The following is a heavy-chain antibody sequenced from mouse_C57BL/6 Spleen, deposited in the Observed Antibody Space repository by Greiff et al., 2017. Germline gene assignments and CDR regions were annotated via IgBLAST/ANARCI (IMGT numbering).Heavy chain of an antibody. Sequence: VQLQQSGAELVKPGASVKLSCTASGFNIKDYYMHWVKQRTEQGLEWIGRIDPEDGETKYAPKFQGKATLTADTSSNTAYLQLSSLTSEDTAVYYCASITTVVASYYAMDYWGQGTSVTVSS. CDR1: GFNIKDYY. J-gene: IGHJ4*01. D-gene: IGHD1-1*01. CDR2: IDPEDGET. V-gene: IGHV14-2*01. CDR3: ASITTVVASYYAMDY.